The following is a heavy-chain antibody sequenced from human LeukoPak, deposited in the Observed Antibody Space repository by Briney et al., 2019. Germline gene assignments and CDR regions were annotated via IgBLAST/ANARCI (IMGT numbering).Heavy chain of an antibody. CDR3: ARDYYDSSGYYPSPLDY. CDR1: GFTLSSYA. J-gene: IGHJ4*02. Sequence: PGGSLRLSCAASGFTLSSYAMHWVGQAPGKGLEYVSAISSNGGSTYYANSVKGRFTISRDNSKNTLYLQMGGLRAEDMAVYYCARDYYDSSGYYPSPLDYWGQGTLVTVSS. CDR2: ISSNGGST. V-gene: IGHV3-64*01. D-gene: IGHD3-22*01.